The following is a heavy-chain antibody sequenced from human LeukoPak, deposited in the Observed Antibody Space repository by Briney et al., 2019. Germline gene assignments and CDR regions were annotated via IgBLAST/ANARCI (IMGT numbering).Heavy chain of an antibody. CDR3: AREVPTYGDYVSCFDY. CDR1: GGSISSYY. J-gene: IGHJ4*02. Sequence: SETLSLTRTVSGGSISSYYWSWIRQPPGKGLEWIGYIYYSGSTNYNPSLKSRVTISVDTSKNQFSLKLSSVTAADTAVYYCAREVPTYGDYVSCFDYWGQGTLVTVSS. V-gene: IGHV4-59*01. CDR2: IYYSGST. D-gene: IGHD4-17*01.